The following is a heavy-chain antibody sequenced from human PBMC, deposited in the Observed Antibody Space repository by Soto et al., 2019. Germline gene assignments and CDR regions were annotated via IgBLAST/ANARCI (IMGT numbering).Heavy chain of an antibody. CDR2: IYSGGST. V-gene: IGHV3-66*01. D-gene: IGHD3-3*01. CDR1: GFTFSSYA. Sequence: GGSLRLSCAASGFTFSSYAMSWVRQAPGKGLEWVSVIYSGGSTYYADSVKGRFTISRDNSKNTLYLQMNSLRAEDTAVYYCASVYDFWSGYYGGMGGYHYYMDVWGKGTTVTVSS. J-gene: IGHJ6*03. CDR3: ASVYDFWSGYYGGMGGYHYYMDV.